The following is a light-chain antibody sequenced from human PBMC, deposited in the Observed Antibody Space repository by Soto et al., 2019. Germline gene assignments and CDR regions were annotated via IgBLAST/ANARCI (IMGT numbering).Light chain of an antibody. CDR2: AAS. Sequence: DIQMTQSPSSLSASVGDRVTITCRASQGIIDYLAWYQQKPGKATELLIYAASTLQSGVPSLFSGIGSGTDLTLTLRRMQPEDVETSYCLMYEPAPQTFGPGTRVDIK. CDR1: QGIIDY. CDR3: LMYEPAPQT. V-gene: IGKV1-27*01. J-gene: IGKJ1*01.